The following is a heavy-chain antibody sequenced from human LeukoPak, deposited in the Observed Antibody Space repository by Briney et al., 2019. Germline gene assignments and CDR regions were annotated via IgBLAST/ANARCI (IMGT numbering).Heavy chain of an antibody. CDR2: LWYDGTRK. V-gene: IGHV3-33*01. D-gene: IGHD3-3*01. J-gene: IGHJ4*02. Sequence: GGSLRLSCATSGFSLNSYGMHWVRQAPGKGLEWVAVLWYDGTRKYYADSVRGRFAISRDTSKNTLYLQMNSVRAEDTAVYYCARDPPSFTYYDFWSGYYYGPLDYWGQGTLVTVSS. CDR1: GFSLNSYG. CDR3: ARDPPSFTYYDFWSGYYYGPLDY.